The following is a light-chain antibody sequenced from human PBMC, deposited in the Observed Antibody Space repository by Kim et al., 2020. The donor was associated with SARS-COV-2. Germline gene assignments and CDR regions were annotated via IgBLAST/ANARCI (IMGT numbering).Light chain of an antibody. J-gene: IGKJ2*01. CDR1: QSTSIW. Sequence: DIQMTQSPSTLSASVGDRVTITCRASQSTSIWLAWYQQKPGTAPKLLIYKASTLESGVPSRFSGSGSGTEFTLTISSLRPDDFATYDCQQYNSFPYTFGQGTKLEI. V-gene: IGKV1-5*03. CDR2: KAS. CDR3: QQYNSFPYT.